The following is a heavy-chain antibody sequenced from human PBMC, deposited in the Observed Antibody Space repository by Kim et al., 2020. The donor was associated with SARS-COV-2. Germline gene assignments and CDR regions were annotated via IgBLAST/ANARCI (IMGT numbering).Heavy chain of an antibody. CDR2: IYYSGST. CDR1: GGSIRSFY. CDR3: ARRGPYGGPGWFDP. D-gene: IGHD3-10*01. J-gene: IGHJ5*02. V-gene: IGHV4-59*01. Sequence: SETLSLTCTVSGGSIRSFYWSWIRQPPGKGLEWIGYIYYSGSTNYNPSLKSRVTISVDTSKNQFSLKLSSVTAADTAVYYCARRGPYGGPGWFDPWGQGTLVTVSS.